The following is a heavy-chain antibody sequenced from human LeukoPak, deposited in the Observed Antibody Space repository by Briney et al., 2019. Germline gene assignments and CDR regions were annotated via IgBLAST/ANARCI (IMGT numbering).Heavy chain of an antibody. J-gene: IGHJ6*02. Sequence: SGTLSLTCGVSGGSISSTNWWTWVRQPPGEGLEWIGEVELSGRTNYNPSLKSRVTISVDTSKNQFSLKLSSVTAADTAVYYCARLATMVRGVYYYGMDVWGQGTTVTVSS. CDR3: ARLATMVRGVYYYGMDV. V-gene: IGHV4-4*02. D-gene: IGHD3-10*01. CDR1: GGSISSTNW. CDR2: VELSGRT.